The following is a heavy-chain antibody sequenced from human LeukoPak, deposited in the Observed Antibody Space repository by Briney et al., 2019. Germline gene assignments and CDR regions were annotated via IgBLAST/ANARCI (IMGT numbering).Heavy chain of an antibody. Sequence: ASVKVSCKASGYTFIGYYLHWVRQAPGQGLEWMGWINPNSGGTDYAQKFQGRVTMTRDTSISTAYMEPSTLRSDDTAVYYCAMPKQLTLFDFWGQGTLVTVSS. CDR2: INPNSGGT. CDR1: GYTFIGYY. J-gene: IGHJ4*02. CDR3: AMPKQLTLFDF. D-gene: IGHD6-13*01. V-gene: IGHV1-2*02.